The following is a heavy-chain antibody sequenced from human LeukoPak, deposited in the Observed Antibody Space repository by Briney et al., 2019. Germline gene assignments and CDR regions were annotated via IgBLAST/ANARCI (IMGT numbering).Heavy chain of an antibody. D-gene: IGHD6-13*01. CDR3: ARDTPPAAGAYFDY. J-gene: IGHJ4*02. CDR1: GGSISSSSYY. Sequence: PSETLSLTCTVSGGSISSSSYYWGWVRQPPGKGLEWIGSIYYSGSTYYNPSLKSRVTISVDTSKNQFSLKLSSVTAADTAVYYCARDTPPAAGAYFDYWGQGTLVTVSS. CDR2: IYYSGST. V-gene: IGHV4-39*07.